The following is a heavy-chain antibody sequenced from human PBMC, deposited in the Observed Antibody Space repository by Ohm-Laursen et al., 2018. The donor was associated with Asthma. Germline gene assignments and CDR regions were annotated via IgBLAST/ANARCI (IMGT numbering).Heavy chain of an antibody. D-gene: IGHD2-2*01. Sequence: SLRLSCAASGFTFSSYSMNWVRQAPGKGLEWVSYITSYSSTTYYADSVKGRFTFSRDDPKNTLFLQMNSLRTEDTAVYYCARVNIPSAIFYALDVWGQGTTVTVSS. J-gene: IGHJ6*02. CDR2: ITSYSSTT. V-gene: IGHV3-48*01. CDR1: GFTFSSYS. CDR3: ARVNIPSAIFYALDV.